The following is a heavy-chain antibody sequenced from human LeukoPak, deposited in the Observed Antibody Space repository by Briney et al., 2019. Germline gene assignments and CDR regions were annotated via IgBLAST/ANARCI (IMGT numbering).Heavy chain of an antibody. CDR3: ARYSDTGYSSSWYSTPFDY. D-gene: IGHD6-13*01. CDR2: ISSSSSYI. J-gene: IGHJ4*02. CDR1: GFPFRSYS. Sequence: GGSLRLSCAASGFPFRSYSMKWVRQAPGKGLEWVSSISSSSSYIYYADSVKGRFTISRDNAKNLLYLQMNSLRAEDTAVYYCARYSDTGYSSSWYSTPFDYWGQGTLVTVSS. V-gene: IGHV3-21*06.